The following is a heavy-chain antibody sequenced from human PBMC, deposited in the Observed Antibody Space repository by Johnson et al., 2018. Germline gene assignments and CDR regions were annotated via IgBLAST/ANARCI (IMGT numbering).Heavy chain of an antibody. J-gene: IGHJ1*01. CDR3: ARSQAVQH. CDR1: GFTFSSYA. V-gene: IGHV3-7*01. CDR2: IKQDGSEK. Sequence: VQLVESGGGLVQPGGSLRLSCAASGFTFSSYAMSWVRQAPGKGLEWVANIKQDGSEKYYVDSVKGRFTISRDNAKNSLYLQMNSLRAEDTAVYYCARSQAVQHWGQGTLVTVSS.